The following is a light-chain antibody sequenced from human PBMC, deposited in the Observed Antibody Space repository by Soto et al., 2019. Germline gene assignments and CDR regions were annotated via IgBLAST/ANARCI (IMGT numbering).Light chain of an antibody. J-gene: IGLJ1*01. CDR1: SSDVGVYNY. CDR2: EVR. CDR3: SSFTNSSPYV. Sequence: QSALTQPASVSGSPGQSITISCTGTSSDVGVYNYVSWYQQHPGKAPKLMIYEVRNRPSGVSNRFSGSKSGNTASLTISGLQAEDEADYYCSSFTNSSPYVFGTGTKVTVL. V-gene: IGLV2-14*01.